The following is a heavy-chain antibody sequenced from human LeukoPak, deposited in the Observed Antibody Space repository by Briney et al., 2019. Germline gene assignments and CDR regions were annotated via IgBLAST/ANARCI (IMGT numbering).Heavy chain of an antibody. CDR2: INAGNGNT. J-gene: IGHJ4*02. CDR3: ARESSEAAAIDY. Sequence: ASVKVSCKASGYTFISYAMHWVRQAPGQRLEWMGWINAGNGNTKYSQKFQGRVTITRDTSASTAYMELSSLRSEDTAVYYCARESSEAAAIDYWGQGTLVTVSS. D-gene: IGHD2-15*01. V-gene: IGHV1-3*01. CDR1: GYTFISYA.